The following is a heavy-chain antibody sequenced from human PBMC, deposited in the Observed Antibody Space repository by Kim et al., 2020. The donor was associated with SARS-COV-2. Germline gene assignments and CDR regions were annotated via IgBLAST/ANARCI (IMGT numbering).Heavy chain of an antibody. D-gene: IGHD6-19*01. CDR2: ISGSGGST. V-gene: IGHV3-23*01. CDR3: AKVIGSGWYPRDAFDI. Sequence: GGSLRLSCAASGFTFSSYAMSWVRQAPGKGLEWVSAISGSGGSTYYADSVKGRFTISRDNSKNTLYLQMNSLRAEDTAVYYCAKVIGSGWYPRDAFDIWGQGTMVTVSS. J-gene: IGHJ3*02. CDR1: GFTFSSYA.